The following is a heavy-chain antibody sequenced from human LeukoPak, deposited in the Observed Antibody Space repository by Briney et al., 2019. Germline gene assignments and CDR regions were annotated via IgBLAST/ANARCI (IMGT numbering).Heavy chain of an antibody. Sequence: GGSLRLSCSASGFTFNSFAIHWVRQAPGKGLEYVSVISGNGGSTYYADSVKGRFTISRDNSKNTVYLQMNSLRAEDTSVYYCARAPLGSYDSSGFYYFYGMDVWGQGTTVTVSS. CDR2: ISGNGGST. D-gene: IGHD3-22*01. J-gene: IGHJ6*02. CDR1: GFTFNSFA. CDR3: ARAPLGSYDSSGFYYFYGMDV. V-gene: IGHV3-64*04.